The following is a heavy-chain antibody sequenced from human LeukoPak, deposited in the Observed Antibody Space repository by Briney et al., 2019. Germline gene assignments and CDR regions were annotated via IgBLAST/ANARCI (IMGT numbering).Heavy chain of an antibody. CDR1: GFTFRSYW. CDR2: INSDGSST. CDR3: ARDGDLRDFDY. D-gene: IGHD7-27*01. J-gene: IGHJ4*02. V-gene: IGHV3-74*01. Sequence: GGSLRLSCAASGFTFRSYWMHWVRQAPGKGLVWVSRINSDGSSTSYADSVKGRFTISRDNAKNTLYLQMNSLRAEDTAVYYCARDGDLRDFDYWGQGILVTVSS.